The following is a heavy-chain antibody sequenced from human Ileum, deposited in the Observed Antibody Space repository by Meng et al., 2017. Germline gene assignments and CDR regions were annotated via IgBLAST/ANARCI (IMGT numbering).Heavy chain of an antibody. J-gene: IGHJ4*02. V-gene: IGHV3-66*01. D-gene: IGHD3-22*01. CDR3: VREQYESRGH. Sequence: VQLVESGGGVVQPWRSLGVSCAASGFTVSSNYMSWVRQAPGKGLEWVSVIYSGGSTYYADSVKGRFTISRDNSRNTLYLQMNSLRADDTAVYYCVREQYESRGHWGQGTLVTVSS. CDR2: IYSGGST. CDR1: GFTVSSNY.